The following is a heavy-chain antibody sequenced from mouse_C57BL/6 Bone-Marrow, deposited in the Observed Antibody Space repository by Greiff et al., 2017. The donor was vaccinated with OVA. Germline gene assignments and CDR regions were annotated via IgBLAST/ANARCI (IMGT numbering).Heavy chain of an antibody. CDR1: GYTFTSYT. D-gene: IGHD1-1*01. CDR3: ARSHCNGSSPFAY. Sequence: VHLVESGADLARPGASVKMSCKASGYTFTSYTMHWVKQRPGQGLEWIGYINPSSGYTKYNQKFKDKATLTADKSDSTAYMQLSSLTSEDSAVYYCARSHCNGSSPFAYWGQGTLVTVSA. J-gene: IGHJ3*01. CDR2: INPSSGYT. V-gene: IGHV1-4*01.